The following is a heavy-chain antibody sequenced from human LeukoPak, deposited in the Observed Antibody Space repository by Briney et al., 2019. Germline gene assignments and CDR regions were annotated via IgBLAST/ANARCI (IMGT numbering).Heavy chain of an antibody. Sequence: SETLSLTCTVSGDSISSYYWSWIRQPAGKGLEWIRRMYIIGRSNYNPSLRSRVTMSVDTSKNQLSLKLRSVTAADTAVYYCARTMIRGVENWFDPWGQGTLVTVSS. CDR3: ARTMIRGVENWFDP. D-gene: IGHD3-10*01. V-gene: IGHV4-4*07. CDR2: MYIIGRS. J-gene: IGHJ5*02. CDR1: GDSISSYY.